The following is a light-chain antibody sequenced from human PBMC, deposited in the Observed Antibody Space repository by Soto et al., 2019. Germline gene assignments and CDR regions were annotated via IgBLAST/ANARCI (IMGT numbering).Light chain of an antibody. CDR2: EVS. CDR1: SSDVGGYNY. V-gene: IGLV2-8*01. CDR3: SSYAGSNNVV. Sequence: QSVLTQPPSASGSPGQSVTISCTGTSSDVGGYNYVSWYQQHPGKAPKLMIYEVSKRPSGVPDRFSGSKSGNTASLTVSGLQAGDEADYYFSSYAGSNNVVFGGGTPLTVL. J-gene: IGLJ7*01.